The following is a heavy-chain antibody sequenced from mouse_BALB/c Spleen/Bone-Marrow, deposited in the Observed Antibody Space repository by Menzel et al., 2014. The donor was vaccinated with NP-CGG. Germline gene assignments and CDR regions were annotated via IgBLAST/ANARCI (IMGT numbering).Heavy chain of an antibody. CDR1: GYTFTSYW. J-gene: IGHJ3*01. Sequence: QVQLQQSGAELAKPGASVKMSCKASGYTFTSYWMHWVKQRPGQGLEWIGYINPSTGYTEYNQKLKDKATLTADKSSSTAYMQLSSLTSEDSAVYYCARYPYYDYDGFAYWGQGTLVTVSA. V-gene: IGHV1-7*01. CDR2: INPSTGYT. D-gene: IGHD2-4*01. CDR3: ARYPYYDYDGFAY.